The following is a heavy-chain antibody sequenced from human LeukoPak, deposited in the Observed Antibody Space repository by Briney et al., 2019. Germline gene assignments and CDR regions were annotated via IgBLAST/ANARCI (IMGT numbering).Heavy chain of an antibody. CDR1: GFTFSDHY. CDR3: ARVSHCTNGVCSYYFDY. D-gene: IGHD2-8*01. CDR2: ISSSSSYT. V-gene: IGHV3-11*06. J-gene: IGHJ4*02. Sequence: GGSLRLSCAASGFTFSDHYMSWIRQAPGKGLEWVSYISSSSSYTNYADSVKGRFTISRDNAKNSLYLQMNSLRAEDTAVYYCARVSHCTNGVCSYYFDYWGQGTLVTVSS.